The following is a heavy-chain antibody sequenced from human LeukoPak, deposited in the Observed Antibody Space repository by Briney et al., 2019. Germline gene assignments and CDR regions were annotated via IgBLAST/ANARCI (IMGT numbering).Heavy chain of an antibody. D-gene: IGHD5-24*01. Sequence: PGGSLRLSCAASGFTFSSYDMHWVRQAPGKGLEWVAVISYDGNNKYYADSVKGRFTISRDNSEKTLYLQMNSLRAEDTAVYYCARDAHNEEDWYFDLWGRGILVTVSS. CDR1: GFTFSSYD. V-gene: IGHV3-30-3*01. J-gene: IGHJ2*01. CDR2: ISYDGNNK. CDR3: ARDAHNEEDWYFDL.